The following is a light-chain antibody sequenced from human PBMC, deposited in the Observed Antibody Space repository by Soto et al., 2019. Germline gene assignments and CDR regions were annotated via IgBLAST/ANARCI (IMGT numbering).Light chain of an antibody. V-gene: IGLV2-14*01. CDR2: DVS. CDR3: SLYTSNSPFV. CDR1: SSDVGGYNY. J-gene: IGLJ1*01. Sequence: QSVLTQPASVSGSPGQSITISCTGTSSDVGGYNYVSWYQQHPGTAPKLMIYDVSDRPSGVSNRFSGSKSGNTASLTISGLQAEDEADYYCSLYTSNSPFVFGTGTKLTVL.